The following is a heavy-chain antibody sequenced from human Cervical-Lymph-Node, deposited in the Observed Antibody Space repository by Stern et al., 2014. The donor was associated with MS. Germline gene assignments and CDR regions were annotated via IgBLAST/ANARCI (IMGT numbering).Heavy chain of an antibody. J-gene: IGHJ4*02. Sequence: VQLVQSGAEVKKPGESLRISCQASGYFFNTYWIGWVRQMTGTGLDWMGIIYPRDSDPRYSPSFQGHVTFSADKSVNTAYLAWSSVEASDTAIYYCVRGSGGEGLNVDYWGQGTLVTVSS. CDR1: GYFFNTYW. CDR2: IYPRDSDP. D-gene: IGHD1-26*01. V-gene: IGHV5-51*03. CDR3: VRGSGGEGLNVDY.